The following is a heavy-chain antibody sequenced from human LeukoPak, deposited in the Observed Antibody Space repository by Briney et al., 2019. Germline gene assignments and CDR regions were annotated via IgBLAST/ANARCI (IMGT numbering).Heavy chain of an antibody. CDR2: IIPIFGIA. V-gene: IGHV1-69*04. J-gene: IGHJ5*02. Sequence: SVKVSCKASGGTFSSYAISWVRQAPGQGLEWMGRIIPIFGIANYAQKFQGRVTITADKSTNTAYMELSSLRSEDTAVYYCAIPRDDSGLLRFVEWSRRGWFDPWGQGTLVTVSS. CDR3: AIPRDDSGLLRFVEWSRRGWFDP. D-gene: IGHD3-3*01. CDR1: GGTFSSYA.